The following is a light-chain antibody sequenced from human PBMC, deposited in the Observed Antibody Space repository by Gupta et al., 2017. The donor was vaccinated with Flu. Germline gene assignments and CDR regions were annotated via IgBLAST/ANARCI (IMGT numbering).Light chain of an antibody. J-gene: IGKJ1*01. Sequence: EIVLTQSPGTLSLSPGERATLSCRASQSVSSSYLAWYQQKPGQAPRLLIYGASSRATGIPDRFSGSGSGTAFTLTISRLEPEAFAVYYCQRYCSSSWTFGQGTKVEIK. CDR2: GAS. CDR1: QSVSSSY. V-gene: IGKV3-20*01. CDR3: QRYCSSSWT.